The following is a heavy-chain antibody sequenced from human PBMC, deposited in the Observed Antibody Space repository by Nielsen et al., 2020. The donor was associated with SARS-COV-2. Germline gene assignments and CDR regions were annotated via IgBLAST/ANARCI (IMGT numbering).Heavy chain of an antibody. V-gene: IGHV3-33*01. CDR2: MWYHGGDE. CDR1: GFTLSSHG. Sequence: GGSLRLSCEASGFTLSSHGMHWVRQPPGKGLEWVAHMWYHGGDENYADSVRGRFTISRDLSKNTVYLQMSSLRVEDTAVYYCARGLTFGAYWFDPWSQGTLVTVSS. D-gene: IGHD3/OR15-3a*01. J-gene: IGHJ5*02. CDR3: ARGLTFGAYWFDP.